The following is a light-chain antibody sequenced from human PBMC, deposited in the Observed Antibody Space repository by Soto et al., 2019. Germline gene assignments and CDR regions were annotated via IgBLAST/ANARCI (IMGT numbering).Light chain of an antibody. CDR2: SDD. Sequence: QSVLTQPPSLSGTPGQRVTISCSGSNSNIGRYSVNWYQHFPGTAPKILIHSDDERPSWVPDRFSGSKSGTSASLAISGLQSEDEAEYYCAAWDDNLNGPLFGGGTKLTVL. CDR3: AAWDDNLNGPL. V-gene: IGLV1-44*01. J-gene: IGLJ3*02. CDR1: NSNIGRYS.